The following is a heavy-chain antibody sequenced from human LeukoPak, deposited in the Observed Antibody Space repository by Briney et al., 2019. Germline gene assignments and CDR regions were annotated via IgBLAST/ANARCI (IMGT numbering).Heavy chain of an antibody. V-gene: IGHV3-30*14. CDR1: GFTFSGYP. J-gene: IGHJ1*01. CDR2: ISYDGSNK. CDR3: MREREGSNSEH. D-gene: IGHD1-26*01. Sequence: GGSLRLSCAASGFTFSGYPIHWVRQAPGKGLEWVAVISYDGSNKYYADSVKGRFTISRDGSKNTLYLQLNSLRTEDTAIYYCMREREGSNSEHWGQGTLVTVSS.